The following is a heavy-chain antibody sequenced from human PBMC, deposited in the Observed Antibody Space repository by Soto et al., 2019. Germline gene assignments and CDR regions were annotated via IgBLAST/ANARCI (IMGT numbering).Heavy chain of an antibody. J-gene: IGHJ3*02. V-gene: IGHV1-2*04. CDR1: GYTFTGYY. D-gene: IGHD2-2*01. Sequence: GASVKVSCKASGYTFTGYYMHWVRQAPGQGLEWMGWINPSSGGTNYAQKFQGWVTMTRDTSISTAYMELSRLRSDDTAVYYCATQVQGRCSSTSCSKEDAFDIWGQGTMVTVSS. CDR2: INPSSGGT. CDR3: ATQVQGRCSSTSCSKEDAFDI.